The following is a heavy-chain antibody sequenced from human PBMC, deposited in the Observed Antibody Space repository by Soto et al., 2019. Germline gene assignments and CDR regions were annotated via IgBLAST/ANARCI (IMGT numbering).Heavy chain of an antibody. J-gene: IGHJ3*02. Sequence: SETLSLTCTVSGGSISSYYWSWIRQPPGKGLEWIGYIYYSGSTNYNPSLKSRVTISVDTSKNQFSLRLSSVTAADTAVYYCARVLHAGGDFDIWGQGTMVTVSS. CDR1: GGSISSYY. D-gene: IGHD2-21*01. CDR3: ARVLHAGGDFDI. CDR2: IYYSGST. V-gene: IGHV4-59*01.